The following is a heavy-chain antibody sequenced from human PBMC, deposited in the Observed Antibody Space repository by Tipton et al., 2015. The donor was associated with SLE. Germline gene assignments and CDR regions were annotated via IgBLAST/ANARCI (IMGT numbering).Heavy chain of an antibody. CDR1: GGSISSSSYY. D-gene: IGHD6-19*01. Sequence: LRLSCTVSGGSISSSSYYWGWIRQPPGKGLEWIGSIYYSGSTYYNPSLKSRVTISVDTSKNQFSLKLSSVTAADTAVYYCARGGAVAGTVAFDIWGQGKMVTVSS. J-gene: IGHJ3*02. V-gene: IGHV4-39*07. CDR2: IYYSGST. CDR3: ARGGAVAGTVAFDI.